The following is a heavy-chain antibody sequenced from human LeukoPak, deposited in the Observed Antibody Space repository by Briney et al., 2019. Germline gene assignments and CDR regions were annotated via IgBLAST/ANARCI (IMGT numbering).Heavy chain of an antibody. CDR3: ARAGPYLVTTFGLFYYYMDV. V-gene: IGHV3-11*04. J-gene: IGHJ6*03. D-gene: IGHD4-17*01. CDR2: ISSSGNTI. CDR1: GFTFSDSY. Sequence: NPGGSLRLSCAASGFTFSDSYMTWIRQAPGKGLEWVSYISSSGNTIYYADSVKGRFTISRDDAKKSVHLQMNSLRVEDTAVYYCARAGPYLVTTFGLFYYYMDVWGKGTTVTVSS.